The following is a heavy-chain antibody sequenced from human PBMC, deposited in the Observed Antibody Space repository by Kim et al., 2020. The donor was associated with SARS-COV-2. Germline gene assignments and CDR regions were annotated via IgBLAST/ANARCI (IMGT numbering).Heavy chain of an antibody. J-gene: IGHJ4*01. CDR1: GFSFSSFA. CDR2: ISDSGGRT. V-gene: IGHV3-23*01. D-gene: IGHD3-10*01. CDR3: AKSRYGSGKSGLFEN. Sequence: GGSLRLSCAASGFSFSSFAISWIRQAPVKGLEWVAAISDSGGRTYHADPVKGRFTISRDNANDSVFLDMNSLRAEDTAVYYCAKSRYGSGKSGLFENWG.